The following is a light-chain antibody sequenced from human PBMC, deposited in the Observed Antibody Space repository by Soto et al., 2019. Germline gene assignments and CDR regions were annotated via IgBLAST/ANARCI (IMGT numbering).Light chain of an antibody. V-gene: IGLV2-14*01. CDR1: TSDVGGYNY. CDR3: SSYTSRSTVV. CDR2: EVN. Sequence: QSALTQPASVSGSPGQSITISCTGTTSDVGGYNYVSWFQQHPGNAPKLMIYEVNYRPSGVSNRFSGSKSGNTASLTISGLQAEDEADYYCSSYTSRSTVVFGGGTKLTVL. J-gene: IGLJ3*02.